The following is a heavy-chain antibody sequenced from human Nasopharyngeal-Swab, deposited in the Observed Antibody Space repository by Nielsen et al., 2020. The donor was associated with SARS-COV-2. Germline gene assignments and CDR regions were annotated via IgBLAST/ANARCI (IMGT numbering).Heavy chain of an antibody. Sequence: GESLKISCAASGFTFSSYGMHWVRQAPGKGLEWVAVIWYDGSNKYYADSVKGRFTISRDNSKNTLSLQMNSLRAEDTAVYYCVKGGINWFDPWGQGTLVTVSS. CDR3: VKGGINWFDP. CDR2: IWYDGSNK. J-gene: IGHJ5*02. D-gene: IGHD3-16*01. V-gene: IGHV3-33*06. CDR1: GFTFSSYG.